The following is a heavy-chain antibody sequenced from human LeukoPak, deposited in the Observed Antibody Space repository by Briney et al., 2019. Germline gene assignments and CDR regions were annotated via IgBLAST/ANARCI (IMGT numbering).Heavy chain of an antibody. Sequence: SETLSLTCTVTGGSISSDGYYWRWIRQPPGKGLEWIGFIYHSGSTYYNPSLKSRVTISVDRSKSQFSLNLSSVTAADTAVYYCARRVHSSSWSSYFDYWGQETLVTVSS. D-gene: IGHD6-13*01. CDR2: IYHSGST. CDR1: GGSISSDGYY. V-gene: IGHV4-30-2*01. CDR3: ARRVHSSSWSSYFDY. J-gene: IGHJ4*02.